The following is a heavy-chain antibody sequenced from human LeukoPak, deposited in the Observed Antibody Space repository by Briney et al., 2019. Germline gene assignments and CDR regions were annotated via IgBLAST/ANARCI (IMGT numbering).Heavy chain of an antibody. CDR2: INPNSGGT. CDR3: ARDLWELSPDH. D-gene: IGHD3-16*02. Sequence: ASVKVSCKASGYTFTGYYMHWVRQAPGQGLEWMGWINPNSGGTNYAQKFQGRVTMTTDTSTSTAYMELRSLRSDDTAVYYCARDLWELSPDHWGQGTLVTVSS. CDR1: GYTFTGYY. V-gene: IGHV1-2*02. J-gene: IGHJ4*02.